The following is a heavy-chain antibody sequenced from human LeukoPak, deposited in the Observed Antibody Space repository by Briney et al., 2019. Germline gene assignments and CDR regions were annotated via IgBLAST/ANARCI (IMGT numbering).Heavy chain of an antibody. CDR2: ISYDGSNK. CDR1: GFTFSSYA. CDR3: ARDLLYSSSWYGGGDY. V-gene: IGHV3-30*04. J-gene: IGHJ4*02. Sequence: GGSLRLSCAASGFTFSSYAMHWVRQAPGKGLEWVAVISYDGSNKYYADSVKGRFTISRDNSKNTLYLQMNSLRAEDTAVYYGARDLLYSSSWYGGGDYWGQGTLVTVSS. D-gene: IGHD6-13*01.